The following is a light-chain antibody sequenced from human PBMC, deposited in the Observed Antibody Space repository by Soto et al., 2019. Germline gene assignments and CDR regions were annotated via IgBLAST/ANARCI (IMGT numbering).Light chain of an antibody. CDR2: EVT. J-gene: IGLJ3*02. CDR1: SSDVGGYNY. V-gene: IGLV2-8*01. Sequence: QSALTQPPSASGSPGQSVTISCTGTSSDVGGYNYVSWYQQHPGKAPKLMIYEVTKRPSGVPDRFSGSKSGNTASLTVSGLQADDEADYYCSSRATNAGGDNWVFGGGTKVTVL. CDR3: SSRATNAGGDNWV.